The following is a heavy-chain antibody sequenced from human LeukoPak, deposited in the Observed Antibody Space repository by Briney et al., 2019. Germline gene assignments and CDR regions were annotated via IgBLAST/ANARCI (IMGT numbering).Heavy chain of an antibody. Sequence: GGSLRLSCAASGFTFSSYGMHWVRQAPGKGLEWVAVIWYDGSNKYYADSVKGRFTISRDNSKNTLYLQVNSLRAEDTAVYYCARDRLPIIGYFDWLHYWGQGTLVTVSS. CDR3: ARDRLPIIGYFDWLHY. D-gene: IGHD3-9*01. CDR2: IWYDGSNK. J-gene: IGHJ4*02. CDR1: GFTFSSYG. V-gene: IGHV3-33*01.